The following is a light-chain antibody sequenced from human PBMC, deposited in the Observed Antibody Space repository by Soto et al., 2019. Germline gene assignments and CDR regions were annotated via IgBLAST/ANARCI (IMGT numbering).Light chain of an antibody. CDR2: DAS. CDR1: QSVDTY. Sequence: IVLTQSPATLSLSPGESVTLSCTTNQSVDTYFAWYQQKRGLPPRLLIYDASNRAIGIPARFSGRGSETDFSLTISSLEPEDFAVYYCQQYGNSPPNTFGQGTKLEIK. CDR3: QQYGNSPPNT. V-gene: IGKV3-11*01. J-gene: IGKJ2*01.